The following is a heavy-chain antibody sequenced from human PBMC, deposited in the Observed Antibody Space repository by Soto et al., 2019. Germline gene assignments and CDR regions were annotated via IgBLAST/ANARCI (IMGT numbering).Heavy chain of an antibody. CDR2: IDPRDSYT. Sequence: GESLRISCTVLGYTFSTVWISWLRQMPGRGLEWMGRIDPRDSYTNYSPSFQGHVTISVDKSISTAYLQWGSLKASDTAMYYCARLHRNTSTCDSWFEPWGQGTRVTVSS. V-gene: IGHV5-10-1*01. J-gene: IGHJ5*02. D-gene: IGHD3-16*02. CDR1: GYTFSTVW. CDR3: ARLHRNTSTCDSWFEP.